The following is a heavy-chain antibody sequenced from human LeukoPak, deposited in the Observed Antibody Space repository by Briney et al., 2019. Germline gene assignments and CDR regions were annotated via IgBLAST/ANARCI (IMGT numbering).Heavy chain of an antibody. CDR1: GFTFSSYG. V-gene: IGHV3-33*08. CDR3: ARAYRDCSSTSCYTWHDY. D-gene: IGHD2-2*02. J-gene: IGHJ4*02. Sequence: PGGSLRLSCAASGFTFSSYGMHWVRQAPGKGLEWVAVIWYDGSNKYYADSVKGRFTISRDNSKNTLYLQMNSPRAEDTAVYYCARAYRDCSSTSCYTWHDYWGQGTLVTVSS. CDR2: IWYDGSNK.